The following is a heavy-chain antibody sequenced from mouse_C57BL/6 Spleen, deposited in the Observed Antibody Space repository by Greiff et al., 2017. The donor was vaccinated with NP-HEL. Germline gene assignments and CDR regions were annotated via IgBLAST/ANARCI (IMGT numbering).Heavy chain of an antibody. CDR1: GYTFTSYW. CDR2: IDPSDSYT. J-gene: IGHJ1*03. D-gene: IGHD1-1*01. CDR3: ARSSATVVARYVDV. Sequence: VQLQQSGAELVMPGASVKLSCKASGYTFTSYWMHWVKQRPGQGLEWIGEIDPSDSYTNYNQKFKGKSTLTVDKSSSTAYMQLSSLTSEDSAVYYWARSSATVVARYVDVWGTGTTVTVSS. V-gene: IGHV1-69*01.